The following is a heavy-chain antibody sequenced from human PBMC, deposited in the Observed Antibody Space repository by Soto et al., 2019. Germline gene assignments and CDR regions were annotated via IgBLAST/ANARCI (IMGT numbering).Heavy chain of an antibody. CDR2: ISAYNGNT. J-gene: IGHJ6*02. V-gene: IGHV1-18*01. Sequence: ASVKVSCKASGYTFTSYGISWVRQAPGQGLEWIGWISAYNGNTNYAQKLQGRVTMTTDTSTSTAYMELRSLRSDDTAVYYCARTSDDFWSGYVETYYYYYGVDVWGQGTTVTVSS. CDR3: ARTSDDFWSGYVETYYYYYGVDV. D-gene: IGHD3-3*01. CDR1: GYTFTSYG.